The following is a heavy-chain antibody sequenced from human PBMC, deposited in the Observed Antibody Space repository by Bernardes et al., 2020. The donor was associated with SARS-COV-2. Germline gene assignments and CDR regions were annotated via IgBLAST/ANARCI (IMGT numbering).Heavy chain of an antibody. CDR3: ARDFSGSYYPDFDY. J-gene: IGHJ4*02. V-gene: IGHV3-21*01. CDR1: GFTFSSYS. D-gene: IGHD1-26*01. CDR2: ISSSSSYI. Sequence: GWSLSRSCAASGFTFSSYSMNWVRQAPGKGLEWVSSISSSSSYIYYADSVKGRFTISRDNAKNSLYLQMNSLRAEDTAVYYCARDFSGSYYPDFDYWGQGTLVTVSS.